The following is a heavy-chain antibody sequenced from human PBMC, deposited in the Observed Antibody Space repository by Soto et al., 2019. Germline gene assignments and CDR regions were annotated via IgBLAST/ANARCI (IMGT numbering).Heavy chain of an antibody. CDR1: GFSFSSYA. CDR2: ISKDGMNK. J-gene: IGHJ5*02. CDR3: ARDMYSRDNIVKWFKP. D-gene: IGHD6-13*01. Sequence: QVRLVESGGGVVQPGRSLRLSCTASGFSFSSYAMYWFRQPPGKGLEWVAVISKDGMNKNYADSVKGRVTVSRDNANYSLDLQLNSLRSEDTAMYYCARDMYSRDNIVKWFKPWGQGTLVTVSS. V-gene: IGHV3-30*04.